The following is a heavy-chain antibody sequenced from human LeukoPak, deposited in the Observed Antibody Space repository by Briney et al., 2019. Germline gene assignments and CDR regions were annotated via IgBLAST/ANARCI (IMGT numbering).Heavy chain of an antibody. D-gene: IGHD2-2*02. Sequence: PGGSLRLSCAASGFTFSSYAMSWVRQAPGKGLEWVSAISGSGGSTYYADSVKGRFTISRDNSKNTLYLQMNSLRAEDTAVYYCAKVPVIVVPAAIPRGYFDLWGRGTLVTVSS. J-gene: IGHJ2*01. CDR1: GFTFSSYA. CDR2: ISGSGGST. CDR3: AKVPVIVVPAAIPRGYFDL. V-gene: IGHV3-23*01.